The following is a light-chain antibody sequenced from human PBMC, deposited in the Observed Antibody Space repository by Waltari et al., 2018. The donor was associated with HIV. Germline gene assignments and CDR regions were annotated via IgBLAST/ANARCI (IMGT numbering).Light chain of an antibody. J-gene: IGLJ2*01. CDR3: LLYYGGASVA. Sequence: QAVVTQEPSLTVSPGGTVTLTCASSTVAVTRDSFPNWIQQKPGQAPRALIDSTTNRHSWTPARFSGSVRGGKAALTLSGVQPEDEAEYYCLLYYGGASVACGGGTKLTVL. V-gene: IGLV7-43*01. CDR2: STT. CDR1: TVAVTRDSF.